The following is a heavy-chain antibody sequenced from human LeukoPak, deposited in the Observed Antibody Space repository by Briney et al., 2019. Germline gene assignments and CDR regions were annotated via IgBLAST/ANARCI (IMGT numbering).Heavy chain of an antibody. Sequence: GGSLRLSCAASGFTFSDYYMSWIRQAPGKGLDWVSYISSSSSYTNYADSVKGRFTISRDNAKNSLYLQMNSLRAEDTAVYYCARIGSGSYSKYYFDYWGQGTLVTVSS. V-gene: IGHV3-11*03. CDR1: GFTFSDYY. CDR3: ARIGSGSYSKYYFDY. CDR2: ISSSSSYT. D-gene: IGHD3-10*01. J-gene: IGHJ4*02.